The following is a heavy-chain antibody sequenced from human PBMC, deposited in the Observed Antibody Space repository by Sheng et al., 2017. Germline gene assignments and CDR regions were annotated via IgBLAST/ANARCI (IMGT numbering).Heavy chain of an antibody. Sequence: EVQLVESGGGLVQPGGSLRLSCVASGFSFSSYWMSWVRQAPGKGLEWVANIKPDGSAQNFVGSVKGRFTISRDNAKNSLYLQMNSLRAEDTALYYCARGDFWGDDYNDAFDIWGQGTMVTVSS. J-gene: IGHJ3*02. D-gene: IGHD3-3*01. CDR3: ARGDFWGDDYNDAFDI. CDR1: GFSFSSYW. V-gene: IGHV3-7*01. CDR2: IKPDGSAQ.